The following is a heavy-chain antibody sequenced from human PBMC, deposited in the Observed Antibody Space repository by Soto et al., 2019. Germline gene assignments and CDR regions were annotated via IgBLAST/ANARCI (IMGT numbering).Heavy chain of an antibody. CDR2: TSYTGNT. Sequence: SETLSLSCFVSGGSVTSYHWSWIRQFPGKGREWIAYTSYTGNTNYNPSLQSRVTISVDTSKNQFSLKLSSVTAADTAVYYCARVGSGYYYDYWGQGTLVTVSS. D-gene: IGHD3-22*01. V-gene: IGHV4-59*02. CDR1: GGSVTSYH. CDR3: ARVGSGYYYDY. J-gene: IGHJ4*02.